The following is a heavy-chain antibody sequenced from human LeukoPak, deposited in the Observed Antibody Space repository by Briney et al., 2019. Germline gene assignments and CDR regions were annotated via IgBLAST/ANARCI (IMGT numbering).Heavy chain of an antibody. D-gene: IGHD1-26*01. J-gene: IGHJ4*02. CDR2: INPSGGST. V-gene: IGHV1-46*01. CDR3: AREVGADY. CDR1: GGTFSSYA. Sequence: ASVKVSCKASGGTFSSYAISWVRQAPGQGLEWMGIINPSGGSTSYAQKFQGRVTMTRDTSTSTVYMELSSLRSEDTAVYYCAREVGADYWGQGTLVTVSS.